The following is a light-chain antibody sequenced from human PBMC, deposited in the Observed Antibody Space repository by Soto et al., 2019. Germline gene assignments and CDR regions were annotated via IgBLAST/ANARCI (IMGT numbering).Light chain of an antibody. V-gene: IGKV1-39*01. Sequence: DIQMTQSPSSLSASIGDRVTITCRASQRIATYVNWYQQKPGEAPKLLIYAASSLQSGVPSRFRGSGSLTDFTLTISSLQPEDYATYYCQQKFSTPPYTFGQGTKVDIK. CDR3: QQKFSTPPYT. J-gene: IGKJ2*01. CDR1: QRIATY. CDR2: AAS.